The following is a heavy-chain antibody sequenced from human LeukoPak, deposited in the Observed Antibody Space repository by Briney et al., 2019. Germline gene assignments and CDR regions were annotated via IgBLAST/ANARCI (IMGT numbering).Heavy chain of an antibody. CDR2: INPSGGST. J-gene: IGHJ4*02. V-gene: IGHV1-46*01. CDR3: ARDLVVVPAAMRPGFDY. Sequence: GASVKVSCKASGYTFTSYYMHWVRQAPGQGLEWMGIINPSGGSTSCAQKFQGRVTMTRDTSTSTVYMELSSLRSEDTAVYYCARDLVVVPAAMRPGFDYWGQGTLVTVSS. D-gene: IGHD2-2*01. CDR1: GYTFTSYY.